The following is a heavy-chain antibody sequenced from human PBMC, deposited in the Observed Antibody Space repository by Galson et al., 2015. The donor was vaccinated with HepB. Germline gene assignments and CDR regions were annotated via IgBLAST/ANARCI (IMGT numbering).Heavy chain of an antibody. D-gene: IGHD2-2*01. CDR1: GFAFSSYS. V-gene: IGHV3-48*04. J-gene: IGHJ4*02. CDR3: ARARETPLKDIVVVPAAMELDY. Sequence: SLRLSCAASGFAFSSYSMNWVRQAPGKGLEWVSYISSSSSTIYYADSVKGRFTISRDNAKNSLYLRMNSLRAEDTAVYYCARARETPLKDIVVVPAAMELDYWGQGTLVTVSS. CDR2: ISSSSSTI.